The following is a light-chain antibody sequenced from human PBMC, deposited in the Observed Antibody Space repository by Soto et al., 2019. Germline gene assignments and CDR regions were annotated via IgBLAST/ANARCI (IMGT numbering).Light chain of an antibody. CDR2: EVN. CDR3: SSYTRSSNLVV. CDR1: SSDVGGYNY. Sequence: QSALTQPASVSASPGQSITISCTGTSSDVGGYNYVSWYQQHPGKAPKLISYEVNNRPSGVSNRFSGSKSGNTASLTISGLQAEDEADYYCSSYTRSSNLVVFGGGTQLTVL. J-gene: IGLJ2*01. V-gene: IGLV2-14*01.